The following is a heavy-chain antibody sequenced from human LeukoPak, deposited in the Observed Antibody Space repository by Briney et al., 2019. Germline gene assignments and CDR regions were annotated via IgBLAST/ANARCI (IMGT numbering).Heavy chain of an antibody. Sequence: GGSLRLSCAASGFTVSSNYMSWVRQAPGKGLEWVSSISSSSSYIYYADSVKGRFTISRDNAKNSLYLQMNSLRAEDTAVYYCARPVVPAAARRAFDIWGQGTMVTVSS. V-gene: IGHV3-21*01. CDR3: ARPVVPAAARRAFDI. CDR2: ISSSSSYI. CDR1: GFTVSSNY. J-gene: IGHJ3*02. D-gene: IGHD2-2*01.